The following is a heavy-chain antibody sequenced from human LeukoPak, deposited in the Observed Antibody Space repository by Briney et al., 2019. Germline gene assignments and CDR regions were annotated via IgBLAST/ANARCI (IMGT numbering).Heavy chain of an antibody. CDR2: ISYDGSNK. CDR1: GFTFSSYG. Sequence: GGSLRLSCAASGFTFSSYGMHWVRQAPGKGLEWVAVISYDGSNKYHADSVKGRFTISRDNSKNTLYLQMNSLRAEDTAVYYCAKDRRIVVVTAILNWGQGTLVTVSS. CDR3: AKDRRIVVVTAILN. J-gene: IGHJ4*02. V-gene: IGHV3-30*18. D-gene: IGHD2-21*02.